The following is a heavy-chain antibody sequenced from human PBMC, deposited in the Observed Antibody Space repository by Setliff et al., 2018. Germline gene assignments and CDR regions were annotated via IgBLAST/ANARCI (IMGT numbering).Heavy chain of an antibody. CDR3: ARDRRIVGARHAFDI. J-gene: IGHJ3*02. CDR2: IYYSGST. CDR1: GGSISSGGYY. V-gene: IGHV4-31*03. D-gene: IGHD1-26*01. Sequence: TLSLTCTVSGGSISSGGYYWSWIRQHPGKGLEWIGYIYYSGSTYYNPSLKSRVTISVDTSKNQFSLKLSPVTAADTAVYYCARDRRIVGARHAFDIWGQGTMVTVSS.